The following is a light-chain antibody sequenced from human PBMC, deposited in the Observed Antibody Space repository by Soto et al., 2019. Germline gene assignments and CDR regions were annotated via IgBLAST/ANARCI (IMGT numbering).Light chain of an antibody. Sequence: EIVLTQSPATLSSFPGDRVTLSCRASQYINTRLAWYQHRPGQAPRLLIYGASRRATGIPDRFSGSGSGTDFTLTISRLEPEDFAVYHCQQYGTSPWTFGQGTKVDIK. J-gene: IGKJ1*01. CDR2: GAS. CDR1: QYINTR. CDR3: QQYGTSPWT. V-gene: IGKV3-20*01.